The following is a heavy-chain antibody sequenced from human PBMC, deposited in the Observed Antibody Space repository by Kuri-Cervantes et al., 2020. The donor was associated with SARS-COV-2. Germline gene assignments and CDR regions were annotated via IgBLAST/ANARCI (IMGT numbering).Heavy chain of an antibody. D-gene: IGHD2-8*01. CDR3: AKDRFGVHDF. Sequence: GGSLRLSCTASGFNFSTTDMHWVRQTPGKGLEWVAVISDDGKKKKCVASGKGRFTISRDNSQNTLYLQVKSLKSEDTAMYYCAKDRFGVHDFRGQGTLVTVSS. CDR2: ISDDGKKK. V-gene: IGHV3-30*18. J-gene: IGHJ4*02. CDR1: GFNFSTTD.